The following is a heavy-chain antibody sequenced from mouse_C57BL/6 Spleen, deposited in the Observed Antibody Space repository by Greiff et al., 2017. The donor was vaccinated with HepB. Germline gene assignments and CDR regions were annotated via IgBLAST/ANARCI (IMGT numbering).Heavy chain of an antibody. D-gene: IGHD1-1*01. V-gene: IGHV1-22*01. J-gene: IGHJ3*01. CDR2: INPNNGGT. CDR1: GYTFTDYN. Sequence: EVQLQQSGPELVKPGASVKMSCKASGYTFTDYNMHWVKQSHGKSLEWIGYINPNNGGTSYNQKFKGKATLTVNKSSSTAYMELRSLTSEDSAVYYCALYYYGMGFAYWGQGTLVTVSA. CDR3: ALYYYGMGFAY.